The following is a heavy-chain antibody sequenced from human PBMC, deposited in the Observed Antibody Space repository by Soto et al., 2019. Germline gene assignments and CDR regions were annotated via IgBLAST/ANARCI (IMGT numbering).Heavy chain of an antibody. V-gene: IGHV4-30-2*01. Sequence: LSLTCSVSGGSITSGRSSWNWIRQPPGKGLEWIASIYHSGSTYKNPSLKSRVTISVDRSKNQFSLKLSSVTAADTAVYYCAREMGYGSGRFDYWGQGTLVTVSS. CDR3: AREMGYGSGRFDY. D-gene: IGHD3-10*01. CDR1: GGSITSGRSS. CDR2: IYHSGST. J-gene: IGHJ4*02.